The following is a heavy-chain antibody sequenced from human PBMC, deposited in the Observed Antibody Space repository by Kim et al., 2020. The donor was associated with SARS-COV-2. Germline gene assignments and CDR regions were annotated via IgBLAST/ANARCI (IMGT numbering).Heavy chain of an antibody. J-gene: IGHJ4*02. CDR3: ARDFGHFSGFWDY. CDR2: IYTSGST. Sequence: SETLSLTCTVSGGSITSGSYYWTWIRQPAGKGLEWIGRIYTSGSTNYNPSLKSRITISVDTSKNQFSLKLSSVTAADTAVYYCARDFGHFSGFWDYWGQGTLVTVSS. CDR1: GGSITSGSYY. D-gene: IGHD1-26*01. V-gene: IGHV4-61*02.